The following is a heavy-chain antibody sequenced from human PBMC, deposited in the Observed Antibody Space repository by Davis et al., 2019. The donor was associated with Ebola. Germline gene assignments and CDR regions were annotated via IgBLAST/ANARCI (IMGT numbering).Heavy chain of an antibody. D-gene: IGHD4-23*01. J-gene: IGHJ4*02. Sequence: GESLKISCAASGFTFSVYYMSWIRQAPGKGPEWVSSISSSASYKNYADSVKGRFTISRDDAKKSLYLQMDSLRAEDTAVYYCAQQLGDYGGNALRYWGQETLVTVSS. CDR2: ISSSASYK. CDR3: AQQLGDYGGNALRY. V-gene: IGHV3-11*06. CDR1: GFTFSVYY.